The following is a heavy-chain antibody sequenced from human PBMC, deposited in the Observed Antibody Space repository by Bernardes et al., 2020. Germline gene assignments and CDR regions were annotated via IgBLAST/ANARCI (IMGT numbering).Heavy chain of an antibody. D-gene: IGHD5-12*01. V-gene: IGHV3-15*07. Sequence: GGSLRLSCAASGFTLSNAWMNWVRQDPGKGLEWVGRIKSKADGGTSDYAAPVKGRFTISRDDSKNILYLQMNSLKTEDTAVYYCTTAIVATTYYYYGMDVWGQGTTVTVSS. CDR3: TTAIVATTYYYYGMDV. CDR1: GFTLSNAW. J-gene: IGHJ6*02. CDR2: IKSKADGGTS.